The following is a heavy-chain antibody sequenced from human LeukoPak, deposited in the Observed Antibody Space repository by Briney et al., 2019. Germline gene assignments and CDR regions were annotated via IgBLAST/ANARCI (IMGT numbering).Heavy chain of an antibody. V-gene: IGHV4-39*01. J-gene: IGHJ4*02. CDR1: GGSISSSSYY. CDR2: IYYSGST. D-gene: IGHD2-15*01. CDR3: ARQRKYCSGGSCYSRGEIDY. Sequence: SETLSLTCTVSGGSISSSSYYWGWIRQPPGKGLEWIGRIYYSGSTYYNPSLKSRVTISVDTSKNQFSLKLSSVTAADTAVYYCARQRKYCSGGSCYSRGEIDYWGQGTLVTVSS.